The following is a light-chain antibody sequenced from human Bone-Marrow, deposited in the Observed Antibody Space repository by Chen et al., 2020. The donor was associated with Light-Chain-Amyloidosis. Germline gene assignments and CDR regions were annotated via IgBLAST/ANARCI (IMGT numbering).Light chain of an antibody. CDR1: GSNIGSHA. CDR2: KND. V-gene: IGLV1-47*01. CDR3: ATWDGSLSGVV. Sequence: HSVLTQPPSTSATPGQRVTLPCSGSGSNIGSHAVFWYQQFPGKAPKLLIYKNDQRPSGDPDRFSAFKSGTAASLAIRGLRSEDEAEYHCATWDGSLSGVVFGGGTKVTVL. J-gene: IGLJ2*01.